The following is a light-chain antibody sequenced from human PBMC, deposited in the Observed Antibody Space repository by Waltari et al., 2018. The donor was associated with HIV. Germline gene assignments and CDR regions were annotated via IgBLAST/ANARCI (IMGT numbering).Light chain of an antibody. CDR2: LKSDGIH. Sequence: QLVLTQSPSASASLEASVKLTCTLSSGHSNYAIAWHQQQPGKGPRYLMQLKSDGIHIKGDGPPVRFSVSSSGAERYLTFSSLQSEDEADYYCQTWGTGIQEVFGGGTKLTVL. V-gene: IGLV4-69*01. J-gene: IGLJ3*02. CDR1: SGHSNYA. CDR3: QTWGTGIQEV.